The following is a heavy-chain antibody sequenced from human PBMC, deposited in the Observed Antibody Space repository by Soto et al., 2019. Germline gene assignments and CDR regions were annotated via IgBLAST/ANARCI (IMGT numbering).Heavy chain of an antibody. CDR3: QRDRSYSIDV. J-gene: IGHJ6*02. CDR1: GSTFSNDW. CDR2: INSDGSST. Sequence: GGSLRLSCAVSGSTFSNDWMHWVRQAPGKGLVWVSHINSDGSSTNYADFVKGRFTIARDNAKSTVYLQMNSLRAEDTAVYYCQRDRSYSIDVWGQGTTATVSS. V-gene: IGHV3-74*01.